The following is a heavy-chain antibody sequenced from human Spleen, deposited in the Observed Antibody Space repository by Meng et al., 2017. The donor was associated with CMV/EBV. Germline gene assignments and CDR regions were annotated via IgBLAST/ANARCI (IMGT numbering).Heavy chain of an antibody. D-gene: IGHD3-3*01. CDR2: ISAYNGNT. V-gene: IGHV1-18*01. CDR3: ARERTYYDFWSGPEGDAFDI. Sequence: ASVKVSCKASGYTFTSYGISWVRQAPGRGLEWMGWISAYNGNTNYAQKLQGRVTMTTDTSTSTAYMELRSLRSDDTAVYYCARERTYYDFWSGPEGDAFDIWGQGTMVTVSS. J-gene: IGHJ3*02. CDR1: GYTFTSYG.